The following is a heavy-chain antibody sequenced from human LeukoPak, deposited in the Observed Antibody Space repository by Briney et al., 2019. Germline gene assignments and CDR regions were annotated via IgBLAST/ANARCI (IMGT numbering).Heavy chain of an antibody. D-gene: IGHD6-13*01. CDR3: ARVLKAARHAMDV. V-gene: IGHV3-53*01. CDR1: GFTVSSNY. J-gene: IGHJ6*04. Sequence: GGSLRLSCAASGFTVSSNYMSWVRQAPGKGLEWVSVIYSGGSTYYADSVKGRFTISRDNSKNTLYLQMNSLRAEDTAVYYCARVLKAARHAMDVWGKGTTVTVSS. CDR2: IYSGGST.